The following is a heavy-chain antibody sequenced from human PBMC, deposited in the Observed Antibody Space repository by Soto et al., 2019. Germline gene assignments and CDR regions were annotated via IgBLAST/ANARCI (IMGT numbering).Heavy chain of an antibody. J-gene: IGHJ5*02. CDR1: GFTFSSYA. CDR2: ISGSGGTT. CDR3: AKGSRVGAAPRNWFDP. D-gene: IGHD2-15*01. V-gene: IGHV3-23*01. Sequence: EVQLLESGGGLVQPGGSLRLSCAASGFTFSSYAMSWVRQAPGKGLEWVSAISGSGGTTYYADSVKGRFTISSDNSKSTLYRQLTSLRAEDTAVYYCAKGSRVGAAPRNWFDPWGQGTLVTVSS.